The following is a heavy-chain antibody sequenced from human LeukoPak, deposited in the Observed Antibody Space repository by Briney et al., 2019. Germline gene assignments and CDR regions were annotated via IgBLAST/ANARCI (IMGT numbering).Heavy chain of an antibody. CDR3: VRRNKGPADV. CDR1: GGSISGYY. Sequence: SESLSLTPIVSGGSISGYYWSWMRQPPGKGRERIGDIYYSWSTNYNPSLKSRVTISLAPSKNQFSLKLNSVTAADTAVYYCVRRNKGPADVWGQGTTVIVSS. V-gene: IGHV4-59*01. D-gene: IGHD1-14*01. CDR2: IYYSWST. J-gene: IGHJ6*02.